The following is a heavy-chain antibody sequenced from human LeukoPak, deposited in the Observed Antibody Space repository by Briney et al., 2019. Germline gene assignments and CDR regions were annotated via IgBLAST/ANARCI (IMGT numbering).Heavy chain of an antibody. CDR3: ARLNRHYYYYGMDV. CDR2: IYYSGST. J-gene: IGHJ6*02. CDR1: GGSISSYY. V-gene: IGHV4-59*08. Sequence: SETLSLTCTVSGGSISSYYWSWIRQPPGEGLEWIGYIYYSGSTNYNPSLKSRVTISVDTSKNQFSLKLSSVTAADTAVYYCARLNRHYYYYGMDVWGQGTTVTVSS.